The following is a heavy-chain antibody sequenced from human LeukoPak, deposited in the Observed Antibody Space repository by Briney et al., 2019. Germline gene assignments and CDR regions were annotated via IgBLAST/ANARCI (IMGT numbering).Heavy chain of an antibody. CDR3: ARDYWRGLDY. J-gene: IGHJ4*02. V-gene: IGHV3-21*01. Sequence: GGSLRLSCAASGFTFSTYSMNWVGQARGKGLEWVSSITSSSSYIYYTDSAKGRFTISRDNAKNSLYLQMNSLRAEDTAVYYCARDYWRGLDYWGQGTLVTVSS. CDR1: GFTFSTYS. D-gene: IGHD2-15*01. CDR2: ITSSSSYI.